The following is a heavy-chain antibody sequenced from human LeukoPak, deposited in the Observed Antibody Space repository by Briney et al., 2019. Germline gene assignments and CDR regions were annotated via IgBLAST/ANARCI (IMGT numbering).Heavy chain of an antibody. CDR2: ISSDGSNN. CDR1: GFTFTSYA. D-gene: IGHD4-11*01. CDR3: AKDGPPTVTRGSFDY. J-gene: IGHJ4*02. Sequence: GGSLRLSCAASGFTFTSYAMSWVRQAPGKGLEWVAVISSDGSNNYYANSVKGRFTISRDNSKNTLYLQMNSLRAEDTAVYYCAKDGPPTVTRGSFDYWGQGTLVTVSS. V-gene: IGHV3-30*18.